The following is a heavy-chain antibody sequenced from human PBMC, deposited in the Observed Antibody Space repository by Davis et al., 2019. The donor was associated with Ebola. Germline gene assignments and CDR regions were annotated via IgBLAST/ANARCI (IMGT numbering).Heavy chain of an antibody. CDR1: GYTFTSYY. Sequence: ASVKVSCKASGYTFTSYYMHWVRQAPGQGLEWMGIINPSGGSTSYAQKFQGRVTVTRDTSASTAYMELSSLRSEDTAVYYCARDLGYITSVDYWGQGTLVTVSS. V-gene: IGHV1-46*01. D-gene: IGHD6-6*01. CDR2: INPSGGST. CDR3: ARDLGYITSVDY. J-gene: IGHJ4*02.